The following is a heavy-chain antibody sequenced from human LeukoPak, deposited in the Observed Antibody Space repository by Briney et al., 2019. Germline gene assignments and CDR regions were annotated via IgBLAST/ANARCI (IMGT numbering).Heavy chain of an antibody. D-gene: IGHD6-13*01. CDR1: GFTFDDYG. Sequence: PGGSLRLXCAASGFTFDDYGMRWVRQAPGKGLEWVSGINWNGGSTGYADSVKGRFTISRDNAKNSLYLQMNSLRAEDTALYYCAREGGMAIAAAAKLDYWGQGTLVTVSS. V-gene: IGHV3-20*04. CDR2: INWNGGST. J-gene: IGHJ4*02. CDR3: AREGGMAIAAAAKLDY.